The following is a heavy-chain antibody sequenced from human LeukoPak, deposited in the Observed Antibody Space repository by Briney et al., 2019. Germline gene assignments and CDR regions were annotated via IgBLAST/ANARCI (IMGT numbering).Heavy chain of an antibody. V-gene: IGHV3-30*02. CDR2: IRYDGSNK. D-gene: IGHD3-16*01. CDR3: ARPRGPADAFDI. J-gene: IGHJ3*02. Sequence: GSLRLSCAASGFTFSSYGMHWVRQAPGKGLEWVAFIRYDGSNKYYPDSVKGRFTISRDNSKNTLYLQMNSLRAEDTAVYYCARPRGPADAFDIWGQGTMVTVSS. CDR1: GFTFSSYG.